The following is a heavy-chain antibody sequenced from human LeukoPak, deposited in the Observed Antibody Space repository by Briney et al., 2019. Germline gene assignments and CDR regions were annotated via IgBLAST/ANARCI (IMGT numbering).Heavy chain of an antibody. CDR2: IYYTGST. CDR3: ARVGTSGYHFFVDY. CDR1: GGSISSYY. Sequence: SETLSLTCNVSGGSISSYYWTWIRQPPGKGLEWIGYIYYTGSTDYNPSLKSRVTISVDTSKNQFSLKMSPVIAADTAVYYCARVGTSGYHFFVDYWGQGIPVTVSS. V-gene: IGHV4-59*01. D-gene: IGHD3-22*01. J-gene: IGHJ4*02.